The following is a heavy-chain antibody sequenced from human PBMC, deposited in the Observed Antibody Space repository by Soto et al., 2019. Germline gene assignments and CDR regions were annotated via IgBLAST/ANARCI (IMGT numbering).Heavy chain of an antibody. J-gene: IGHJ3*02. D-gene: IGHD4-17*01. V-gene: IGHV3-23*01. Sequence: GGSLRLSCAASGFTVSNYGMSWVRQAPGKGLEWVSGIGSSGGTTHLADSVKGRFTISRDNSKNTLYLQMNSLRAEDTAVYYCGKDPNGDYIGAFDIWGQGTIVTVSS. CDR2: IGSSGGTT. CDR1: GFTVSNYG. CDR3: GKDPNGDYIGAFDI.